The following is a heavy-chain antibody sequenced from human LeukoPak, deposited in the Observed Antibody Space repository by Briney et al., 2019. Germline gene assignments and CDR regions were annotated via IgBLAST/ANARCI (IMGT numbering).Heavy chain of an antibody. J-gene: IGHJ6*02. CDR3: ARVVRTYYHYYGMDV. CDR2: MNPNSGNT. V-gene: IGHV1-8*01. CDR1: GYTFTSYD. Sequence: ASVKVSCKASGYTFTSYDINWVRQATGQGLEWMGWMNPNSGNTGYAQKFQGRVTMTRNTSISTAYMELSSLRSEDTAVYYCARVVRTYYHYYGMDVWGQGTTVTVSS. D-gene: IGHD1-14*01.